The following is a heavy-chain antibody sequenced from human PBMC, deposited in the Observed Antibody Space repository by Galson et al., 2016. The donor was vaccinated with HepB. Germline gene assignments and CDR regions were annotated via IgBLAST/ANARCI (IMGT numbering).Heavy chain of an antibody. J-gene: IGHJ4*02. CDR2: INPNSGDT. Sequence: SVKVSCKASGYLFTGYYMHWVRQAPGQGLEWMGWINPNSGDTNYAQKFQGWLTMTRDTSISTAYMELSRLRSDDTAVYYCARTTGKYDSSGYYEEYYFDYWGQGTLVTVSS. CDR1: GYLFTGYY. V-gene: IGHV1-2*04. D-gene: IGHD3-22*01. CDR3: ARTTGKYDSSGYYEEYYFDY.